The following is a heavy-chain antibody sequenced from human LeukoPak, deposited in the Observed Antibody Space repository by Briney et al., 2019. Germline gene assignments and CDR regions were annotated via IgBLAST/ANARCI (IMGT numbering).Heavy chain of an antibody. CDR2: INPNSGGT. J-gene: IGHJ4*02. Sequence: GASVKVSCKASGYTFTGYYMHWVRQAPGQGLEWMGWINPNSGGTNYAQKFQGRVTMTRDTSISTAYMELSRLRSDDTAVYYCARWLFSGSYPFDYWGQGTLVTVSS. V-gene: IGHV1-2*02. D-gene: IGHD3-10*01. CDR1: GYTFTGYY. CDR3: ARWLFSGSYPFDY.